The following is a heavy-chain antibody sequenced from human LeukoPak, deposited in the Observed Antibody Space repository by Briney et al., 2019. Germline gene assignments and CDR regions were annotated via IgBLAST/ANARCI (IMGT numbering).Heavy chain of an antibody. V-gene: IGHV3-48*02. CDR2: MSRSGDII. D-gene: IGHD3-10*02. Sequence: GGSLRLSCAASGFTFSDYNMNWVRQVPGKGLESVSYMSRSGDIIYYADSVKGRFTISRDNARNSLYLQMNNLRDEDTAVYYCVRAMYSYFFDYWGQGTLVSVSS. CDR3: VRAMYSYFFDY. CDR1: GFTFSDYN. J-gene: IGHJ4*02.